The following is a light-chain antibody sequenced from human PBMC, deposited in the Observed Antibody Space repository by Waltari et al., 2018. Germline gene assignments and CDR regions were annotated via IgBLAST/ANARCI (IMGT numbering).Light chain of an antibody. Sequence: QSALTQPASVSGSPGQPITISCTGTSRDVGSYSLASWYRQHPGEAPRVIIFEDTKRPSGVSNRFSGSKSGNTASLTISGLQAEDEADYYCCSYTLTNTWLFGGGTKLTVL. V-gene: IGLV2-23*01. J-gene: IGLJ3*02. CDR3: CSYTLTNTWL. CDR1: SRDVGSYSL. CDR2: EDT.